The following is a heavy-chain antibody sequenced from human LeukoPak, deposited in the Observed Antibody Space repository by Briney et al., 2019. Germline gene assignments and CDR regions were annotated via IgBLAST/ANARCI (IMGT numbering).Heavy chain of an antibody. D-gene: IGHD4-23*01. Sequence: QFGGSLRLSCAASGFTFSSYWMNWVRQAPGKGLVWVSRIASDGSSTTYADSVKGRFSISRDNAKNTLYLQMNSLRVEDTAVYYCARGRPHGNDYWGQGTLVTVSS. V-gene: IGHV3-74*01. CDR1: GFTFSSYW. CDR2: IASDGSST. CDR3: ARGRPHGNDY. J-gene: IGHJ4*02.